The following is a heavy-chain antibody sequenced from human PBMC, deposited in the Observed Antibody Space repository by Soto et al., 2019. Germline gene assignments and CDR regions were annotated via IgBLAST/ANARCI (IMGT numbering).Heavy chain of an antibody. V-gene: IGHV6-1*01. CDR3: ARVGYDYVWGSHLGAFDI. J-gene: IGHJ3*02. D-gene: IGHD3-16*01. Sequence: SQTLSLTXAISGDSVSSNSAAWNWIRQSPSRGLEWLGRTYYRSKWYNDYAVSVKSRITINPDTSENQVSLQPNSVTPEDTAVYYCARVGYDYVWGSHLGAFDIWGQGIMVTVSS. CDR1: GDSVSSNSAA. CDR2: TYYRSKWYN.